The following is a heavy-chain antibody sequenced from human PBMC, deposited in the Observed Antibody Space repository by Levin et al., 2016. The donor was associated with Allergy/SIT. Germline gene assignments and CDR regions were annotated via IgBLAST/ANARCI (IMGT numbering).Heavy chain of an antibody. V-gene: IGHV4-31*03. CDR3: ACARREIVYAFDI. D-gene: IGHD3-22*01. CDR2: IYYSGST. CDR1: GGSISSGGYY. Sequence: SETLSLTCTVSGGSISSGGYYWSWIRQHPGKGLEWIGYIYYSGSTYYNPSLKSRVTISVDTSKNQFSLKLSSVTAADTAVYYCACARREIVYAFDIWGQGTMVTVSS. J-gene: IGHJ3*02.